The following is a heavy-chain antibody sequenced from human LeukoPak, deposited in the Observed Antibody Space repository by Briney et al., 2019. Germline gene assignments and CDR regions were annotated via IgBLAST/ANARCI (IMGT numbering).Heavy chain of an antibody. CDR3: ARESPPSRYYYDSGLFDP. CDR1: GYTFTSYY. V-gene: IGHV1-46*01. J-gene: IGHJ5*02. D-gene: IGHD3-22*01. CDR2: INPSGGST. Sequence: ASVKVSCKASGYTFTSYYMHWVRQAPGQGLEWMGIINPSGGSTSYAQKFQGRVTMTRDMSTSTVYMELSSLRSEDTAVYYCARESPPSRYYYDSGLFDPWGQGTLVTVSS.